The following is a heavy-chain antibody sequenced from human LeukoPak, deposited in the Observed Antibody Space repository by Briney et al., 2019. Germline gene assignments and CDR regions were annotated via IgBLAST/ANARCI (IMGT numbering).Heavy chain of an antibody. CDR2: IRYDGSNK. Sequence: PGGSLRLSCAASGFTFSSYSMNWVRQAPGKGLEWVAFIRYDGSNKYYADSVKGRFTISRDNSKNTLYLQMNRLRAEDTAVYYCAKDLGFYRSPFAYWGQGTLVTVSS. J-gene: IGHJ4*02. CDR1: GFTFSSYS. V-gene: IGHV3-30*02. CDR3: AKDLGFYRSPFAY. D-gene: IGHD6-19*01.